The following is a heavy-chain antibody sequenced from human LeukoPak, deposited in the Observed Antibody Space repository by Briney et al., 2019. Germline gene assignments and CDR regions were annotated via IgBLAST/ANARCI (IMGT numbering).Heavy chain of an antibody. J-gene: IGHJ6*03. CDR2: IYYSGST. CDR3: ARGPSPVINYYYYMDV. CDR1: GGSISSGGYY. V-gene: IGHV4-31*03. D-gene: IGHD2-21*01. Sequence: SETLSLTCTLSGGSISSGGYYWSWIRQHPGKGLEWIGYIYYSGSTYYNPSLKSRVTISVDTSKNQFSLKLSSVTAADTAVYYCARGPSPVINYYYYMDVWGKGTTVTVSS.